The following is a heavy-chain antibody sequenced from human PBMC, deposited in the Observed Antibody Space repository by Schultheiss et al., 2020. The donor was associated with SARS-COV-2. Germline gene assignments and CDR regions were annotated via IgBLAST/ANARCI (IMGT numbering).Heavy chain of an antibody. CDR1: GFTFSSYG. J-gene: IGHJ4*02. CDR2: ISGSGGST. Sequence: GGSLRLSCAASGFTFSSYGMHWVRQAPGKGLEWVSAISGSGGSTYYADSVKGRFTISRDNSKNTLYLQMNSLRAEDTAVYYCAKEGYCSGGSCYDYYFDYWGQGTLVTVSS. V-gene: IGHV3-23*01. D-gene: IGHD2-15*01. CDR3: AKEGYCSGGSCYDYYFDY.